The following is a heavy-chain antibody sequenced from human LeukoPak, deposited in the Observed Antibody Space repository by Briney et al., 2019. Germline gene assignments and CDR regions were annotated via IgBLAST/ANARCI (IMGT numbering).Heavy chain of an antibody. V-gene: IGHV3-30-3*01. Sequence: GGSLRLSCAASGFTFSSYAMHWVRQAPGKGLEWGAVISYDGSNKYYADSVKGRFTISRDNSKNTLYLQMNSLRAEDTAVYYCARESPYSARGQPADYWGQGTLVTVSS. D-gene: IGHD6-6*01. CDR1: GFTFSSYA. CDR3: ARESPYSARGQPADY. J-gene: IGHJ4*02. CDR2: ISYDGSNK.